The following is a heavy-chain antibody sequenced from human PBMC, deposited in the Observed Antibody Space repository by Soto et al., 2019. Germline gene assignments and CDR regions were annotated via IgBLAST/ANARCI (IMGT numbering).Heavy chain of an antibody. CDR2: IYYSGST. V-gene: IGHV4-39*01. D-gene: IGHD3-22*01. CDR3: ARGMYYYDSSGYYIFDY. CDR1: GGSISSSSYY. Sequence: SETLSLTCTVSGGSISSSSYYWGWIRQPPGKGLEWIGSIYYSGSTYYNPSLKSRVTISVDTSKNQFSLKLSSVTAADTAVYYCARGMYYYDSSGYYIFDYWGQGTLVPVSS. J-gene: IGHJ4*02.